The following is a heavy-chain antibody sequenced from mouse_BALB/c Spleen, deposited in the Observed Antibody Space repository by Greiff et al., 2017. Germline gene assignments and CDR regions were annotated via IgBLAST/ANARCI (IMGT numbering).Heavy chain of an antibody. J-gene: IGHJ4*01. CDR2: IDPSDSET. CDR3: AREAGHYYAMDY. Sequence: QVQLQQPGAELVKPGAPVKLSCKASGYTFTSYWMNWVKQRPGRGLEWIGRIDPSDSETHYNQKFKDKATLTVDKSSSTAYIQLSSLTSEDSAVYYCAREAGHYYAMDYWGQGTSVTVSS. CDR1: GYTFTSYW. V-gene: IGHV1-69*02. D-gene: IGHD2-13*01.